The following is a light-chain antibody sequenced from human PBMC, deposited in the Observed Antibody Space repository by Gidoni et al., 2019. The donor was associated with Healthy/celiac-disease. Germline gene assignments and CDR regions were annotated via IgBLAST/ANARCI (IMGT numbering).Light chain of an antibody. J-gene: IGKJ1*01. V-gene: IGKV2-28*01. Sequence: DIVMTHSPLSLPVTPGEPASISCRSSQSLLHSTGYNYLDWSLQKPGQSPQLLIYLGSNRASGVPDRFSGSESGTDFTLKISRVEAQDVGVYYCMQALQTPWTCGQGTKVEIK. CDR3: MQALQTPWT. CDR1: QSLLHSTGYNY. CDR2: LGS.